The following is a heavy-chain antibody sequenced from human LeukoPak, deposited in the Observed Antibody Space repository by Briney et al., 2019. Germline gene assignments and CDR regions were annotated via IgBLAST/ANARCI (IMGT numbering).Heavy chain of an antibody. Sequence: GGSLRLSCAASGFTFSNYGMYWVRQAPGKGLEWVAGIWYDGSNKYYADSVKGRFTISRDNSNNTLYLQMNSLRADDTAVFYCVRGGYYYDSSGYSYYFDYWGQGTLVTVSS. CDR1: GFTFSNYG. V-gene: IGHV3-33*01. CDR2: IWYDGSNK. J-gene: IGHJ4*02. D-gene: IGHD3-22*01. CDR3: VRGGYYYDSSGYSYYFDY.